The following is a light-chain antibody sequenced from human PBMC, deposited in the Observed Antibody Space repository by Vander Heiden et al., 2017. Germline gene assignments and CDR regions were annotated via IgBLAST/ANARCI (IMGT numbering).Light chain of an antibody. Sequence: DIDMPQSPSTLSASVGDRVTITCRASQSINSWLAWHQQKPGKAPKLLIQKASTLQSGVPSRFSGSESGTEFTLTISSLQPDDFATYYCQQYNTYSLYSFGQGTKLEIK. CDR1: QSINSW. V-gene: IGKV1-5*03. CDR3: QQYNTYSLYS. J-gene: IGKJ2*03. CDR2: KAS.